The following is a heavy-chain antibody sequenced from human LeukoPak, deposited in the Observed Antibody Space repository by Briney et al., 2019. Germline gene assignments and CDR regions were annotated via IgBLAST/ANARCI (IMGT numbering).Heavy chain of an antibody. J-gene: IGHJ6*03. Sequence: ASVKVSCKASGYTFTSYGISWVRPAPGQGLEWMGWISAYNGNTNYAQKLQGRVTMTTDTSTSTAYMELRSPRSDDTAVYYCARVPDCTNGVCYPSDYYYMDVWGKGTTVTVSS. CDR1: GYTFTSYG. D-gene: IGHD2-8*01. V-gene: IGHV1-18*01. CDR3: ARVPDCTNGVCYPSDYYYMDV. CDR2: ISAYNGNT.